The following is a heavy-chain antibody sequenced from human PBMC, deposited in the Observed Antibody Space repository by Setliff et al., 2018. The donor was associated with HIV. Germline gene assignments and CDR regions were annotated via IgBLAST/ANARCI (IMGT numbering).Heavy chain of an antibody. CDR1: GYTFTSYY. V-gene: IGHV1-46*01. D-gene: IGHD3-3*01. J-gene: IGHJ4*02. CDR2: INPSGGRT. CDR3: ARDQGDNFWSGYCLDY. Sequence: ASVKVSCKASGYTFTSYYMHWVRQAPGQGLEWMGIINPSGGRTSYAQKFQGRVTMTRDTSSSTVYMELSSLRSEDTAVYYCARDQGDNFWSGYCLDYWGQGTRVTVS.